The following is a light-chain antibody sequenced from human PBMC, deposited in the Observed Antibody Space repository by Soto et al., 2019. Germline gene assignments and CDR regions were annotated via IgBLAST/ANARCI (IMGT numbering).Light chain of an antibody. Sequence: DIQMTQSPSSLSASVGDRVTITCRASQSISSYLNWYQQKPGKAPKLLIYAAYSLQSGVQSRFSGSGSGTDFTLTIRSLQPEDFATYYCQQSYSTPRTFRQGTKVDIK. J-gene: IGKJ1*01. V-gene: IGKV1-39*01. CDR2: AAY. CDR3: QQSYSTPRT. CDR1: QSISSY.